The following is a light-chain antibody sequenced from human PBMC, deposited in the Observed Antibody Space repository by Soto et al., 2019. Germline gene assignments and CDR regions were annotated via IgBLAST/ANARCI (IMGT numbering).Light chain of an antibody. CDR1: QSVSSN. CDR3: QQYNNWPPIP. CDR2: GAS. V-gene: IGKV3-15*01. J-gene: IGKJ5*01. Sequence: EIVMSQSPATLSVSTGERATLSCRASQSVSSNLAWYQQKPGQAPRLLIYGASTRATGIPARFSGSGSGTEFTLTISSLQSEDFAVYYCQQYNNWPPIPFGQGTLLAIK.